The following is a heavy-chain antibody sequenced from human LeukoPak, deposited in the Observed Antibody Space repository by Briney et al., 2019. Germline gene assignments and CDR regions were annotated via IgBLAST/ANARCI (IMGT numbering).Heavy chain of an antibody. CDR2: INHSGST. J-gene: IGHJ4*02. D-gene: IGHD3-10*01. Sequence: PSETLSLTCAVYGGSFSGYYWSWIRQPPGKGLEWIGEINHSGSTNYNPSLKSRVTISVDTSKNQFSLKLSSVTAADTAVYYCASSPAFQLYSSGPHQLDYWGQGTLVTVSS. CDR1: GGSFSGYY. V-gene: IGHV4-34*01. CDR3: ASSPAFQLYSSGPHQLDY.